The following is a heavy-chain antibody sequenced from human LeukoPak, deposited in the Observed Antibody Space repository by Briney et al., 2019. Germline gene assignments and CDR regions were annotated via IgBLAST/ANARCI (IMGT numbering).Heavy chain of an antibody. J-gene: IGHJ4*02. CDR3: TTEAYYYDSGAIKYFDY. Sequence: PGGSLRLSCAASGFTFSNAWMSWVRQAPGKGLEWVGRIKSKTDGGAIHYAAPVKGRFTISRDDSKNTLYLQMNSLKTEDTAVYYCTTEAYYYDSGAIKYFDYWGQGTLVTVSS. V-gene: IGHV3-15*01. CDR2: IKSKTDGGAI. CDR1: GFTFSNAW. D-gene: IGHD3-22*01.